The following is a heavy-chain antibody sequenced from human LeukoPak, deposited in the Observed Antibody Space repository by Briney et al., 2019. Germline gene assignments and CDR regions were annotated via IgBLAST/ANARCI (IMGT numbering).Heavy chain of an antibody. Sequence: PGGCLRLSCAASGFTFSSYAMSWVRQAPGKGLEWVSAISGSGGSTYYADSVKGRFTISRDNSKNTLYLQMNSLRAEDTAVYYCAKDPCGGDCRTYYYGMDVWGQGTTVTVSS. CDR2: ISGSGGST. D-gene: IGHD2-21*02. V-gene: IGHV3-23*01. CDR1: GFTFSSYA. J-gene: IGHJ6*02. CDR3: AKDPCGGDCRTYYYGMDV.